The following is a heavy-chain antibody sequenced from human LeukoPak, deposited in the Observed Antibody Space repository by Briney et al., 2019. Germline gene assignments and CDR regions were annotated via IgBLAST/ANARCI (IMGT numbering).Heavy chain of an antibody. CDR2: IYSGGST. D-gene: IGHD3-3*01. J-gene: IGHJ4*02. CDR1: GFTVSSNY. V-gene: IGHV3-66*02. Sequence: PGGSLRLSCAASGFTVSSNYMSWVRQAPGKGLEWVSAIYSGGSTYYADSVKGRFTISRDNSKNTLYLQMNSLRAEDTAVYYCARARDFWSGQFDYWGQGTLVTVSS. CDR3: ARARDFWSGQFDY.